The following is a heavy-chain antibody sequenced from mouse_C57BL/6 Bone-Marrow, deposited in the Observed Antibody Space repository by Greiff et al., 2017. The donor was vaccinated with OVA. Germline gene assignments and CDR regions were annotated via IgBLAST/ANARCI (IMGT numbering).Heavy chain of an antibody. CDR3: ARANWAYYFDY. CDR1: GFTFSSYA. CDR2: ISDGGSYT. D-gene: IGHD4-1*01. Sequence: EVQGVESGGGLVKPGGSLKLSCAASGFTFSSYAMSWVRQTPEKRLEWVATISDGGSYTYYPDNVKGRFTISRDNAKNNLYLQMSHLKSEDTAMYYCARANWAYYFDYWGQGTTLTVSS. J-gene: IGHJ2*01. V-gene: IGHV5-4*01.